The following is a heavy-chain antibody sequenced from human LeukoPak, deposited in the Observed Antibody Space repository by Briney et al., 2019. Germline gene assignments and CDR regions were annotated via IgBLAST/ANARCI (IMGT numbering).Heavy chain of an antibody. D-gene: IGHD3-22*01. Sequence: PGGSLRLSCAASGFSFSSYTLNWVRQAPGKGLEWVSAISSSRGYRHYADSVKGRFTISRDNAKNSLFLQMNSLRAEDTAVYYCAVKRGLDYRGQGTLVSVFS. V-gene: IGHV3-21*01. CDR1: GFSFSSYT. CDR3: AVKRGLDY. J-gene: IGHJ4*02. CDR2: ISSSRGYR.